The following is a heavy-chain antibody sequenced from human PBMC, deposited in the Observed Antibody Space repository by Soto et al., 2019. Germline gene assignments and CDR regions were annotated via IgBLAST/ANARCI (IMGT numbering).Heavy chain of an antibody. Sequence: GGSLRLSCAASGFTFSSYAMSWVRQTPGKGLEWVSTLSGSGGTTYYADSVKGQFTISRDNSKSTLYLQMNSLRAEDTAVYYCSYFLVTYGPNWTVSRGKRTLLS. V-gene: IGHV3-23*01. CDR3: SYFLVTYGPNWTVS. CDR2: LSGSGGTT. CDR1: GFTFSSYA. J-gene: IGHJ5*01. D-gene: IGHD3-10*01.